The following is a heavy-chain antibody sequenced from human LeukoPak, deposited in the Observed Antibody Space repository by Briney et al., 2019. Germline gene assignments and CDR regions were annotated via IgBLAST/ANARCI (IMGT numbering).Heavy chain of an antibody. CDR1: GGSISSYY. D-gene: IGHD4-17*01. J-gene: IGHJ4*02. CDR3: ARVTYGDYNFDY. CDR2: IHYSGST. Sequence: SETLSLTCTVSGGSISSYYWSWIRQPPGKGLEWIGYIHYSGSTNYNPSLKSRVTISVDTSKNQFSLKLSSVTAADTAVYYCARVTYGDYNFDYWGQGTLVTVSS. V-gene: IGHV4-59*01.